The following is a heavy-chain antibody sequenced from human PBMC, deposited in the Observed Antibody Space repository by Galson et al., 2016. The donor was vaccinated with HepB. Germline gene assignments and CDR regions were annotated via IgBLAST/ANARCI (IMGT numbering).Heavy chain of an antibody. V-gene: IGHV3-23*01. D-gene: IGHD1-26*01. J-gene: IGHJ2*01. CDR3: AKSVIVGPTKNWDFDL. CDR1: EFTFSSYA. CDR2: IDSSGHST. Sequence: SLRLSCAASEFTFSSYAMSWVRQAPGKGLEWVSAIDSSGHSTYYTDSVRGRFTISRDNSKNTLYLQMNSLRAEDTAVYYCAKSVIVGPTKNWDFDLWGRGILVTVS.